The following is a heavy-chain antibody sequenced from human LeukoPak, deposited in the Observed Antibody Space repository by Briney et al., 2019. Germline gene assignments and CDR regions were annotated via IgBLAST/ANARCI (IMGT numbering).Heavy chain of an antibody. V-gene: IGHV3-21*01. D-gene: IGHD1-20*01. CDR1: GFTFSSYS. CDR2: ISSSSSYI. J-gene: IGHJ6*02. CDR3: ARDRYNWNPDCMDV. Sequence: GGSLRLSCAASGFTFSSYSMNWVRQAPGKGLEWVSSISSSSSYIYYADSVKGRFTISRDNAKNSLYLQMNSPRAEDTAVYSCARDRYNWNPDCMDVWGQGTTVTVSS.